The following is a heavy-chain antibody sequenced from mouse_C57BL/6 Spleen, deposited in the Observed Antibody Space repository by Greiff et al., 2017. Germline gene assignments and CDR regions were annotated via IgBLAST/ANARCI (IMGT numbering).Heavy chain of an antibody. Sequence: DVMLVESGGGLVQPGGSMKLSCVASGFTFSNYWMNWVRQSPEKGLEWVAQIRLKSDNYATHYAVSVKGRFTISRDDSKSSVYLQMNNLRAEDTGIYYCTKLEGYWGQGTTLTVSS. CDR2: IRLKSDNYAT. CDR3: TKLEGY. CDR1: GFTFSNYW. V-gene: IGHV6-3*01. D-gene: IGHD4-1*01. J-gene: IGHJ2*01.